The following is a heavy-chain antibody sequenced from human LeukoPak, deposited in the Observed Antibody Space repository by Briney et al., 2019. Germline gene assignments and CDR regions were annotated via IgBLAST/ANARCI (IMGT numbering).Heavy chain of an antibody. CDR2: ISAYNGNT. V-gene: IGHV1-18*01. D-gene: IGHD3-22*01. CDR1: GYTFTSYG. Sequence: ASVKVSCKASGYTFTSYGISWVRQAPGQGLEWMGWISAYNGNTNYAQKLQGRVTMTTDTSTSTAYMELRSLRSDDTAVYYCARDPIARDYYDSSGHFDYWGQGTLVTVSS. J-gene: IGHJ4*02. CDR3: ARDPIARDYYDSSGHFDY.